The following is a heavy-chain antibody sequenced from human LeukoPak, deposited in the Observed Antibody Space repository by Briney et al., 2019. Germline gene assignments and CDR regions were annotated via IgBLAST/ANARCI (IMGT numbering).Heavy chain of an antibody. V-gene: IGHV4-38-2*01. Sequence: SETLSLTCAVSGYSISSGYYWGWIRQPGKGLEWIGSIYHSGSTYYNPSLKSRVTISVDTSKNQFSLKLSSVTAADTAVYYCARVARNWFDPWGQGTLVTVSS. J-gene: IGHJ5*02. D-gene: IGHD6-6*01. CDR2: IYHSGST. CDR3: ARVARNWFDP. CDR1: GYSISSGYY.